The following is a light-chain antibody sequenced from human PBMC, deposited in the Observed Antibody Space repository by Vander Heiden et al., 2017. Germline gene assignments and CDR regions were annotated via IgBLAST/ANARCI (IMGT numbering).Light chain of an antibody. CDR1: QGISSY. V-gene: IGKV1-9*01. CDR3: QQLNTQPTLGWFT. CDR2: AAS. J-gene: IGKJ3*01. Sequence: DIQLTQSPSFLSASVGDRVTITCRASQGISSYLAWYQQKPGKAPKLLIYAASTLQSGVPSRFSGSGSGTEFTLTISSLQPEDFATYYCQQLNTQPTLGWFTFGPGTKVDIK.